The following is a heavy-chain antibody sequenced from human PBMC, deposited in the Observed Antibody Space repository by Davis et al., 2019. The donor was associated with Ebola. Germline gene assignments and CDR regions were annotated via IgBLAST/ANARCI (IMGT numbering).Heavy chain of an antibody. CDR3: VRAAGQVTTSWYTPAFEF. CDR2: ISTTDNYI. D-gene: IGHD1-14*01. CDR1: GFTFRDFT. V-gene: IGHV3-21*06. J-gene: IGHJ4*02. Sequence: PGGSLRLSCAASGFTFRDFTMTWVRQAPGKGLEWLSSISTTDNYIYYADSVTGRFTVSRDDAYSSLYLHMSRLTGDDTALYYCVRAAGQVTTSWYTPAFEFWGQGAMVTVSS.